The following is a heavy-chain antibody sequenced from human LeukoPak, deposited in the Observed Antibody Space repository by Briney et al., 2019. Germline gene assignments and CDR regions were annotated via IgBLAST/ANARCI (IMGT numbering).Heavy chain of an antibody. CDR2: IYHSGST. Sequence: PSETLSLTCAVSGGSISSSNWWSWVRQPPGKGLEWIGEIYHSGSTNYNPSLKSRVTISVDKSKNQFSLKLSSVTAADTAVYYCARDLTYYYDSSGRPLYYYYGMDVWGQGTTVTVSS. V-gene: IGHV4-4*02. CDR3: ARDLTYYYDSSGRPLYYYYGMDV. CDR1: GGSISSSNW. J-gene: IGHJ6*02. D-gene: IGHD3-22*01.